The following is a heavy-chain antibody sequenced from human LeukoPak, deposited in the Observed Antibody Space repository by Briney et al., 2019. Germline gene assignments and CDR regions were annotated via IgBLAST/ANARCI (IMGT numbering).Heavy chain of an antibody. CDR1: GGSLSSGGFY. Sequence: SETLSLTCPVSGGSLSSGGFYWSWLRQHPGKGLDGIRYIHYSGNTYYNPSLKSRVIISVDTSKNQFSLKLSSVTAADTAGYYCARLPRLPQGDAFDIWGQGTMVTVSS. CDR2: IHYSGNT. D-gene: IGHD5-12*01. CDR3: ARLPRLPQGDAFDI. J-gene: IGHJ3*02. V-gene: IGHV4-31*03.